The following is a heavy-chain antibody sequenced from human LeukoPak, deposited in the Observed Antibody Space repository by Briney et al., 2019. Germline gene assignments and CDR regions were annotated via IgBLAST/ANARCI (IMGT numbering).Heavy chain of an antibody. CDR2: ITNSSSTI. Sequence: GGSLRLSCAASGFTFSRYSMNWVRQAPGKGLEWVSYITNSSSTIFYADSVKGRFTISRDNAKNSLYLQMSCLRAEDTAVYYCTTAKNDHWGQGTLVTVSS. CDR3: TTAKNDH. CDR1: GFTFSRYS. V-gene: IGHV3-48*04. J-gene: IGHJ4*02.